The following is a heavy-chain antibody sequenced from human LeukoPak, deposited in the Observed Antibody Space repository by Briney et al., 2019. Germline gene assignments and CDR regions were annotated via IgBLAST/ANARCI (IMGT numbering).Heavy chain of an antibody. D-gene: IGHD1-26*01. J-gene: IGHJ6*02. CDR2: INAGNGNT. CDR1: GYTFTSYS. CDR3: ARFLGGSYGMDV. V-gene: IGHV1-3*01. Sequence: GASVKVSCKASGYTFTSYSMHWVRQAPGQRLEWMGWINAGNGNTKFSQKFQGRVTITRDTSASTAYMELGSLRSEDTAVYYCARFLGGSYGMDVWGQGTTVTVSS.